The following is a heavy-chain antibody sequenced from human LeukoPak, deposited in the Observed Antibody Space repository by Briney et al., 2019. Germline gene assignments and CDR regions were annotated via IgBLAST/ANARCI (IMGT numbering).Heavy chain of an antibody. V-gene: IGHV1-2*02. CDR1: GYTFTGYY. CDR2: INPNSGGT. Sequence: ASVKVSCKASGYTFTGYYMHWVRQAPGQGLEWMGWINPNSGGTNYAQKFQGRVTMTRDTSISTAYMELSRLRSDDTAVYYCARDGRGYYYVGAFDIWGQGTMVTVSS. D-gene: IGHD3-22*01. J-gene: IGHJ3*02. CDR3: ARDGRGYYYVGAFDI.